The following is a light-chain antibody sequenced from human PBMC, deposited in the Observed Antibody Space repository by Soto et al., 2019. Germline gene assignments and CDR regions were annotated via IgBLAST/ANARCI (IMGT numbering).Light chain of an antibody. CDR1: QTINNY. J-gene: IGKJ4*01. Sequence: DIQMTQSPPSLSASVGDRVTMTCRASQTINNYLNWYQQKPGRAPNVLIYAASNLQSGVPSRFSGSGSETDFTLTISSLHPEDFATYYCQESYTIPLTFGGGTKVEI. V-gene: IGKV1-39*01. CDR2: AAS. CDR3: QESYTIPLT.